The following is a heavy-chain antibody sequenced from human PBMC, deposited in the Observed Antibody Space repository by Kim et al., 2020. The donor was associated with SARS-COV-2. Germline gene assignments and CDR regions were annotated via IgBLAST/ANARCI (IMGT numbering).Heavy chain of an antibody. J-gene: IGHJ4*02. D-gene: IGHD1-26*01. CDR2: INDDGNTT. CDR3: VRFSGRSTFYY. Sequence: GGSLRLSCVASGFIFSYYAMTWVRQAPGKGLEWISYINDDGNTTYYADSVKGRFTISRDNAKNSVYLQMSSLRAEDTAVYYCVRFSGRSTFYYWGQGALVTVSS. V-gene: IGHV3-48*03. CDR1: GFIFSYYA.